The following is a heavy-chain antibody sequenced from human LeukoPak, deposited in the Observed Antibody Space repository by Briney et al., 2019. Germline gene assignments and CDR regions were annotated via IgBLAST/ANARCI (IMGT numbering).Heavy chain of an antibody. CDR2: IDWDDDK. V-gene: IGHV2-70*11. D-gene: IGHD6-19*01. CDR3: TRIRYSSGSIDY. J-gene: IGHJ4*02. Sequence: SGPTLVKPTQTLTLTCAFSGFSLGSSGMCVSWIRQPPGKALEWLARIDWDDDKYYSTSLKTRLTISKDTSKNQVVLTMTNMDPVDTATYYCTRIRYSSGSIDYWGQGTLVTVSS. CDR1: GFSLGSSGMC.